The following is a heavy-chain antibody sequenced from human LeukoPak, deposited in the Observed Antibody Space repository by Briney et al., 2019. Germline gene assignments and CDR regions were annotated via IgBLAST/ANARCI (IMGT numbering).Heavy chain of an antibody. J-gene: IGHJ3*02. V-gene: IGHV4-34*01. CDR3: ARASDYYDSSGYGHDAFDI. CDR2: INHSGST. CDR1: GGSFSGYY. D-gene: IGHD3-22*01. Sequence: SETLSLTCAVYGGSFSGYYWSWIRQPPGKGLEWIGEINHSGSTNYNPSLKSRVTISVDRSKNQFSLKLSSVPAADTAVYYCARASDYYDSSGYGHDAFDIWGQGTMVTVSS.